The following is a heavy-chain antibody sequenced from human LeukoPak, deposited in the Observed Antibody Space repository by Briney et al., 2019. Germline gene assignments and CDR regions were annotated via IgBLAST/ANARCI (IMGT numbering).Heavy chain of an antibody. J-gene: IGHJ4*02. D-gene: IGHD4-17*01. Sequence: ASVKVSCKASGYTFTIYDINWVRQAPGQGLEWMGIINPSGGSTSYAQKFQGRVTMTRDTSTSTVYMELSSLRSEDTAVYYCARKGDYGEVGYWGQGTLVTVSS. CDR2: INPSGGST. CDR1: GYTFTIYD. CDR3: ARKGDYGEVGY. V-gene: IGHV1-46*01.